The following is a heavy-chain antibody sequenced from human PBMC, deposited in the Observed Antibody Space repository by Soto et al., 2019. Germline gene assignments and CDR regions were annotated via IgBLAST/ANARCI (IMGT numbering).Heavy chain of an antibody. Sequence: PSDTLSLTCTVSGGSVSGGSYFWSWVRQPPGKGLEWIGYFYYSGSTKYNPSLKSRVTILEDTSKNQFSLKLNSVTAADTAVYYCAREGRMGTFDYWGQGALVTVPQ. D-gene: IGHD1-1*01. CDR2: FYYSGST. V-gene: IGHV4-61*01. CDR3: AREGRMGTFDY. J-gene: IGHJ4*02. CDR1: GGSVSGGSYF.